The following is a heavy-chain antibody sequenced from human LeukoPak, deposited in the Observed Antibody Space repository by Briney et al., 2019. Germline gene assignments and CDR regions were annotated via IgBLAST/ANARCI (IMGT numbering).Heavy chain of an antibody. Sequence: GGSLRLSCAASGFTVSSNYMSWVRQAPGKGLEWVSVIYSGGSTYYADSVKGRFTISRDNSKNTLYLQMNSLRAGDTAVYYCARGVSDTAMPGDVWGQGTTVTVSS. CDR1: GFTVSSNY. CDR3: ARGVSDTAMPGDV. J-gene: IGHJ6*02. V-gene: IGHV3-53*01. CDR2: IYSGGST. D-gene: IGHD5-18*01.